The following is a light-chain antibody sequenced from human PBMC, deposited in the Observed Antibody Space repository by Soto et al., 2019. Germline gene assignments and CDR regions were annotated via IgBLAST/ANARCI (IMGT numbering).Light chain of an antibody. J-gene: IGKJ1*01. CDR2: GAS. CDR1: QSVSNSY. V-gene: IGKV3-20*01. CDR3: QQYGSTWT. Sequence: EIVLTQSPGTLSSSPGQRATLSCRASQSVSNSYVAWYQLRPGQAPRLLIFGASTRAAGVHDRFSGSESGTDFSLTISRLEPEDFAVYYCQQYGSTWTFGQGTKVEI.